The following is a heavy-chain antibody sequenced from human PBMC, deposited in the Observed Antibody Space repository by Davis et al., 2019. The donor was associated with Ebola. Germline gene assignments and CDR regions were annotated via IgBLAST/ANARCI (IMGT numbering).Heavy chain of an antibody. V-gene: IGHV4-39*07. J-gene: IGHJ5*02. CDR3: ARRGITMVRGVIITSNWFDP. CDR1: GGSISSSSYY. D-gene: IGHD3-10*01. CDR2: IYYSGST. Sequence: SETLSLTCTVSGGSISSSSYYWGWIRQPPGKGLEWIGSIYYSGSTYYNPSLKSRVTISVDTSKNQFSLKLSSVTAADTAVYYCARRGITMVRGVIITSNWFDPWGQGTLVTVSS.